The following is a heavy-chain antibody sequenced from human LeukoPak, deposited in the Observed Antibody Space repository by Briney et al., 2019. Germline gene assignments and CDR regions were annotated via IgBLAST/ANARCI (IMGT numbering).Heavy chain of an antibody. CDR2: ISGFGDST. CDR1: GFTFSSYA. J-gene: IGHJ4*02. Sequence: GGSLRLSCAASGFTFSSYAMSWVRQAPGKGLEWVSSISGFGDSTYYADSVKGRFTISRDNSKNTLYLQMNSLRAEDTALYYCAKDRAFGQFLWGNDYWGQGTLVTVSS. CDR3: AKDRAFGQFLWGNDY. V-gene: IGHV3-23*01. D-gene: IGHD3-10*01.